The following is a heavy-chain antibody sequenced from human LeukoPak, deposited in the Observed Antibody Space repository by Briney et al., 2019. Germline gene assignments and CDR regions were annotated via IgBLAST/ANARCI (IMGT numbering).Heavy chain of an antibody. CDR3: ARGSLQYYYDSSAYALGYFQH. CDR1: GYTFTMYY. CDR2: INPSDGAT. D-gene: IGHD3-22*01. V-gene: IGHV1-46*01. Sequence: ASVKVSCKASGYTFTMYYIHGVPQAPGQGLEWMGMINPSDGATTYAQRFQGRVNMTRDMSTTTVYMDLRSLRSEDTAVYYCARGSLQYYYDSSAYALGYFQHWGQGTLVTVSS. J-gene: IGHJ1*01.